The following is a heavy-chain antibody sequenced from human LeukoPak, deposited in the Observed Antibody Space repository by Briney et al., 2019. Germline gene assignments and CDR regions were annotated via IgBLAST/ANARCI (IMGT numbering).Heavy chain of an antibody. CDR2: INPDGRAT. CDR1: GFTFSTSW. J-gene: IGHJ1*01. CDR3: ASSHDSAGND. Sequence: GGSLRFSCAPSGFTFSTSWMSWVRQAPGKGLEWLANINPDGRATFYVDSVKGRFIISRDNAKNPLFLQMSSLRDDDTALYYCASSHDSAGNDWGQGTVVTVYS. D-gene: IGHD2-15*01. V-gene: IGHV3-7*01.